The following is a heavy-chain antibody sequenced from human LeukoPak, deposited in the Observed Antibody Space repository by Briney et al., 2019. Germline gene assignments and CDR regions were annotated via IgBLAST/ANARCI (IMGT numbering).Heavy chain of an antibody. CDR1: GYTVTGYY. J-gene: IGHJ6*03. D-gene: IGHD6-6*01. CDR2: INPNSGGT. Sequence: ASVKVSCKASGYTVTGYYMHGVRHAPGQGLEWMGWINPNSGGTNYAQKFQGRVTMTRDTSISTAYMELSRLRSDDTAVYYCARGGGYSSASVEYYYMDVWGKGTTVTVSS. CDR3: ARGGGYSSASVEYYYMDV. V-gene: IGHV1-2*02.